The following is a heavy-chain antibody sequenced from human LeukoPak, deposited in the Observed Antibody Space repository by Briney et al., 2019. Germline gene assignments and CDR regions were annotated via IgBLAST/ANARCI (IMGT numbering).Heavy chain of an antibody. D-gene: IGHD4-17*01. CDR1: GFTFSDYY. Sequence: GGSLRLSCAASGFTFSDYYMSWIRQAPGKGLEXXXYISSSSSYTNYADSVKGRFTISRDNAKNSLYLQMNSLRAEDTAVYYCARDGTVTTNDAFDIWGQGTMVTVSS. J-gene: IGHJ3*02. V-gene: IGHV3-11*06. CDR2: ISSSSSYT. CDR3: ARDGTVTTNDAFDI.